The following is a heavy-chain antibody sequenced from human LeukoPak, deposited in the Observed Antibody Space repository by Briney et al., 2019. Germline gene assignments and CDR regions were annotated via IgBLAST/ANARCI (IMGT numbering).Heavy chain of an antibody. D-gene: IGHD3-10*01. CDR3: AKDIGKDDAFDI. Sequence: PGGSLRLSCASCGFTFDDYAMHWVRQAPGKGLEWVSGISSNSGSIGYADSVKGRFTISRDNAKNSLYLQMNSLRAEDMALYYCAKDIGKDDAFDIWGQGIMVTVPS. CDR2: ISSNSGSI. V-gene: IGHV3-9*03. J-gene: IGHJ3*02. CDR1: GFTFDDYA.